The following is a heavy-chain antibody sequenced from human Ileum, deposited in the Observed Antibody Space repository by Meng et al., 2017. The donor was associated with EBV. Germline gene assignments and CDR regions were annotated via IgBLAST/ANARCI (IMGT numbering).Heavy chain of an antibody. CDR3: ARADKVRFDY. Sequence: VELRGVGPGPGKAFGDPVPHSRWLGGSMSSTKWWSWVRQPPGKGLEWIGEIYHSGSTNDNPSITSGVSISVDKSKNQFSRKLSSVTASDTAVYYCARADKVRFDYWGQGTLVTVSS. J-gene: IGHJ4*02. V-gene: IGHV4-4*02. CDR1: GGSMSSTKW. CDR2: IYHSGST.